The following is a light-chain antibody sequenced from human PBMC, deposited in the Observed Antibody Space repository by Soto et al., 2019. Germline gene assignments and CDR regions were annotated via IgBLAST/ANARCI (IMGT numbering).Light chain of an antibody. CDR1: QRITTW. Sequence: DIQMTQSPSTLSASVGDRVTVTCRASQRITTWVAWYQQRPGKAPKLLIYDASTLANGVPSRFSGAGSGTEFTLTISSLQPDDFATYYCQHYNSYSEAFGQGTKVDVK. CDR3: QHYNSYSEA. J-gene: IGKJ1*01. CDR2: DAS. V-gene: IGKV1-5*01.